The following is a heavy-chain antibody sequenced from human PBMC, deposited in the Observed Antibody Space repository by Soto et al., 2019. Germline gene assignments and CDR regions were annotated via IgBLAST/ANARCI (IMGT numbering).Heavy chain of an antibody. CDR2: ISGSGGST. J-gene: IGHJ6*02. V-gene: IGHV3-23*01. Sequence: GGSLRLSCAASGFTFSSYAMSWVRQAPGKGLEWVSAISGSGGSTYYADSVKGRFTISRDNSKNTLYLQMNSLRAEDTAVYYCAKFIVEGTWCSGGSCYSRHDYYYYGMDVWGQGTTVTVSS. CDR3: AKFIVEGTWCSGGSCYSRHDYYYYGMDV. CDR1: GFTFSSYA. D-gene: IGHD2-15*01.